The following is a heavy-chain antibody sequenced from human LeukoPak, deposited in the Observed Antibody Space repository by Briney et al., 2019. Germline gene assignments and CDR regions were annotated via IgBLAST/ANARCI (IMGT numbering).Heavy chain of an antibody. V-gene: IGHV3-7*01. CDR3: ARVLTVTNAPIDY. CDR1: GFTFSSYC. Sequence: PGGSLRLSCAASGFTFSSYCMSWVRQAPGKGLEWVANIKQDGSEKYYVDSVKGRFTISRDNAKNSLYLQMNSLRAEDTAVYCCARVLTVTNAPIDYWGQGTLVTVSS. CDR2: IKQDGSEK. J-gene: IGHJ4*02. D-gene: IGHD4-17*01.